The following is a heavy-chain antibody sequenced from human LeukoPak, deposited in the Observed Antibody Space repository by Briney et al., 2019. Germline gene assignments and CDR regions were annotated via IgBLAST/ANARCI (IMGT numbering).Heavy chain of an antibody. Sequence: PGGSLTLSCAASGFPFSNYGMHWIRQAPGKGLEWVAFIRYDGNIQVYADSVKGRFTISRDNAKNSLYLQMNSLRAEDTAVYYCARDLNWETYWGQGTLVSVSS. CDR2: IRYDGNIQ. D-gene: IGHD7-27*01. V-gene: IGHV3-30*02. J-gene: IGHJ4*02. CDR3: ARDLNWETY. CDR1: GFPFSNYG.